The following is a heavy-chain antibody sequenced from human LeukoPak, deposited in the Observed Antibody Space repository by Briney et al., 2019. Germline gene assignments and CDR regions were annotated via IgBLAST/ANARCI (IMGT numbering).Heavy chain of an antibody. Sequence: GGSLRLSCAASGFTFSSYAMSWVRQAPGKGLEWVSAISGSGGSTYYADSVKGRFTISRDNSKNTLYLQMNGLRAEDTAVYYCAREGVGQLYYFDYWGQGTLVTVSS. CDR2: ISGSGGST. D-gene: IGHD3-16*01. V-gene: IGHV3-23*01. CDR3: AREGVGQLYYFDY. CDR1: GFTFSSYA. J-gene: IGHJ4*02.